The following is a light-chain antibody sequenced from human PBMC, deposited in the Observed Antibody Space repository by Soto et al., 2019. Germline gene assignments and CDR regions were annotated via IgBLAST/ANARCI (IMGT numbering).Light chain of an antibody. Sequence: EIVMTQSPDTLSLSPGEIVTLSFSASQSVRNNYLAWYQQKPGQAPRLLIYETYRRATGIPDRFSGSGSGIDFTLTISRLEPEDFAVYLCQQYGGSSRTFGLGTKVDIK. CDR2: ETY. CDR3: QQYGGSSRT. J-gene: IGKJ1*01. V-gene: IGKV3-20*01. CDR1: QSVRNNY.